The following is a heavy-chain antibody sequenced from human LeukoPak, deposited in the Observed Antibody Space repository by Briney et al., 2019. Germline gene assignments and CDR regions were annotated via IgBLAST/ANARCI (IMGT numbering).Heavy chain of an antibody. J-gene: IGHJ4*02. V-gene: IGHV4-31*03. Sequence: SQTLSLTCTVSGGSISSGGYYWSWIRQHPGKGLEWIGYIYYSGSTYYNPSLKSRVTISVDTSKNQSSLKLSSVTAADTAVYYCARDLRRYDFWSGYSGYFDYWGQGTLVTVSS. CDR1: GGSISSGGYY. CDR2: IYYSGST. D-gene: IGHD3-3*01. CDR3: ARDLRRYDFWSGYSGYFDY.